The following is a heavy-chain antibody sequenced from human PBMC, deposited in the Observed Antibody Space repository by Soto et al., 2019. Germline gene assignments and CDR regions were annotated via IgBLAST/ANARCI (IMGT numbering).Heavy chain of an antibody. CDR1: GGTFSSYA. J-gene: IGHJ4*02. CDR2: IIPIFGTA. V-gene: IGHV1-69*06. CDR3: AREHRYYDSSGYYYI. Sequence: ASVKVSCKAPGGTFSSYAISWVRQAPGQGLEWMGGIIPIFGTANYAQKFQGRVTITADKSTSTAYMELSSLRSEDTAVYYCAREHRYYDSSGYYYIWGQGTLVTVSS. D-gene: IGHD3-22*01.